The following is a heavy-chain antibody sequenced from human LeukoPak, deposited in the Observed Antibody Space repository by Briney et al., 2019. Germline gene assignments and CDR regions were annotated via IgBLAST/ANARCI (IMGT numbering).Heavy chain of an antibody. CDR1: GYTFTGYY. CDR3: ARVRADSLGGAFDI. Sequence: ASVKVSCKASGYTFTGYYMHWVRQAPGQGLEWMGWINPNSGGTNYAQKFQGRVTMTRDTSISTAYMELRSLRSDDTAVYYCARVRADSLGGAFDIWGQGTMVTVSS. V-gene: IGHV1-2*02. CDR2: INPNSGGT. J-gene: IGHJ3*02. D-gene: IGHD4-23*01.